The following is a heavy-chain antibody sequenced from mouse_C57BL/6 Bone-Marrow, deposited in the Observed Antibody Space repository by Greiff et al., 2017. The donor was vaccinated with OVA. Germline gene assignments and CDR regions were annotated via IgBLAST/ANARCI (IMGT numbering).Heavy chain of an antibody. D-gene: IGHD2-2*01. V-gene: IGHV1-47*01. CDR3: ARKGGYAPFAY. J-gene: IGHJ3*01. Sequence: VHLVESGAELVKPGASVKMSCKASGYTFTTYPIEWMKQNHGKSLEWIGNFHPYNDNTKYNEKFKGKATLTVEKSSSTVYLELSRLTSDDSAVYYCARKGGYAPFAYWGQGTLVTVSA. CDR2: FHPYNDNT. CDR1: GYTFTTYP.